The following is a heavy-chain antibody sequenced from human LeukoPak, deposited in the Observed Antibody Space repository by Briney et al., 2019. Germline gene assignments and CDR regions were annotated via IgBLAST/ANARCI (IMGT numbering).Heavy chain of an antibody. CDR3: ARGGAARLHFQN. CDR1: GVSISTYY. CDR2: IYQSGST. D-gene: IGHD6-6*01. J-gene: IGHJ1*01. Sequence: SSETLSLTCTVSGVSISTYYWNWIRQPPGKGLEWIGYIYQSGSTNYNPSLQSGVTISVDTSKNQFSLNVNYVTAADTAVYSCARGGAARLHFQNWGQGTLVTVSS. V-gene: IGHV4-59*01.